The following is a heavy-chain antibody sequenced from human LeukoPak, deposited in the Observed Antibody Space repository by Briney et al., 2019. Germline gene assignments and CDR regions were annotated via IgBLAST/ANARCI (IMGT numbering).Heavy chain of an antibody. CDR3: ARSTTFGRNWFDP. J-gene: IGHJ5*02. V-gene: IGHV4-34*01. Sequence: SETLSLTCTVSGGSISSYYWSWIRQPPGRGLEWIGEINHSGSTNYNPSLKSRVTISVDTSKNQFSLKLSSVTAADTAVYYCARSTTFGRNWFDPWGQGTLVTVSS. CDR1: GGSISSYY. CDR2: INHSGST. D-gene: IGHD3-3*01.